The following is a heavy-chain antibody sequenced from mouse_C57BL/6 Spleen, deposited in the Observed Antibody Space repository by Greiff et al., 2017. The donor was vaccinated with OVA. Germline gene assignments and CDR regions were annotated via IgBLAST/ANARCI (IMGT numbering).Heavy chain of an antibody. V-gene: IGHV3-6*01. CDR2: ISYDGSN. Sequence: EVHLVESGPGLVKPSQSLSLTCSVTGYSITSGYYWNWIRQFPGNKLEWMGYISYDGSNNYNPSLKNRISITRDTSKNQFFLKLNSVTTEDTATYYCARAGFFDDWGQGTTLTVSS. J-gene: IGHJ2*01. CDR1: GYSITSGYY. CDR3: ARAGFFDD.